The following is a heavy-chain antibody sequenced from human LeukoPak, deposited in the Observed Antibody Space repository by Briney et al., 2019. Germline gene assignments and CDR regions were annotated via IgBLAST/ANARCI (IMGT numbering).Heavy chain of an antibody. CDR1: GFTSTDYG. Sequence: PRGSLRLPCIGSGFTSTDYGMSWVRRAPGKGLEWVGCIRSKASGATIEYAASVKGRFSIARDDSKNIAYLQMNSLKTEDTAVYYCTRDAYSTGWNSDYWGQGTLVTVSS. V-gene: IGHV3-49*04. CDR2: IRSKASGATI. D-gene: IGHD6-19*01. CDR3: TRDAYSTGWNSDY. J-gene: IGHJ4*02.